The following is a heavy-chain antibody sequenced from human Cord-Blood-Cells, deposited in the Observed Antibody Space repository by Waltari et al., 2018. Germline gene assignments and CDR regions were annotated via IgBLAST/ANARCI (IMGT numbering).Heavy chain of an antibody. CDR2: ISSSSSYI. V-gene: IGHV3-21*01. D-gene: IGHD6-19*01. Sequence: EVQLVESGGGLVKPGGSLSLSCGASGFTFSSFSRTWVRQAAGKGLEWVSSISSSSSYIYYADSVKGRFTISRDNAKNSLYLQMNSLRAEDTAVYYCARDPAERSSGWYNDYWGQGTLVTVSS. CDR3: ARDPAERSSGWYNDY. J-gene: IGHJ4*02. CDR1: GFTFSSFS.